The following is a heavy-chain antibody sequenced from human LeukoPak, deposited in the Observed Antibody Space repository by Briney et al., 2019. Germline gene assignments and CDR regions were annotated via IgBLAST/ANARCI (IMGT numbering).Heavy chain of an antibody. D-gene: IGHD2-15*01. V-gene: IGHV3-23*01. CDR1: GFTFSSYG. CDR2: ISGSGGST. J-gene: IGHJ6*03. CDR3: ARGRGRNPSGYYYYMDV. Sequence: GGSLRLSCAASGFTFSSYGMSWVRQAPGKGLEWVSAISGSGGSTYYADSVKGRFTISRDNSKNTLYLQMNSLRAEDTAVYYCARGRGRNPSGYYYYMDVWGKGTTVTISS.